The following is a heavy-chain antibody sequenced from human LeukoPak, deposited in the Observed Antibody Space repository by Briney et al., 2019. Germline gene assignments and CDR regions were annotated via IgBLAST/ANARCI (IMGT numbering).Heavy chain of an antibody. CDR3: ARELPFDY. CDR1: GFTFDDYA. D-gene: IGHD2-15*01. V-gene: IGHV3-74*01. J-gene: IGHJ4*02. CDR2: IKSDGSRT. Sequence: GGSLRLSCAASGFTFDDYAMHWVRQAPGKGLVWVSRIKSDGSRTDYADSVKSRFTISRDNAKNTLYLQMNSLRAEDTAVYYCARELPFDYWGQGTLVTVSS.